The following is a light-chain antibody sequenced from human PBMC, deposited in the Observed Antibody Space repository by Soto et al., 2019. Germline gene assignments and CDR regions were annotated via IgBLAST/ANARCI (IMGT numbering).Light chain of an antibody. Sequence: EIVMTQFTATLCVSLGARAILSCRAGQGVTTNFAWYQPKSGQSPRLLIYDVSHRATGVPARVSGTWSENAVTIPISGLQSEEASMYVGQPSNNWPFSFGPGTRLEIK. V-gene: IGKV3-15*01. CDR2: DVS. J-gene: IGKJ5*01. CDR3: QPSNNWPFS. CDR1: QGVTTN.